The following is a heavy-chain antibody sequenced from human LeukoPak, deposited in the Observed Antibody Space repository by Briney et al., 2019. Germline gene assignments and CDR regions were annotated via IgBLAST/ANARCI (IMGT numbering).Heavy chain of an antibody. J-gene: IGHJ6*02. D-gene: IGHD1-1*01. Sequence: GGSLRLSCAASGLTGSSNFMTWVRQAPGKGLEWVSAIYSGGSTFYAASVRGRFNISRDNSKKTMFLQMTSLRVEDAAVYYCASSGTASRGAMDVWGQGTTVTVSS. CDR3: ASSGTASRGAMDV. CDR1: GLTGSSNF. CDR2: IYSGGST. V-gene: IGHV3-66*01.